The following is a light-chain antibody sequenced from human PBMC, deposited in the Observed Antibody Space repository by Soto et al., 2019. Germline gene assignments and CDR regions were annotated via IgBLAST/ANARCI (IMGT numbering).Light chain of an antibody. Sequence: EIVLTQSPGSLSLSPGERATLSCRASQSVDSSFIAWYQKKPGQAPRLLIYGASKRATGIPDRFSGSGSGTDFTLTISRLEPEDFAVYYCQQYVSSVTFGQGTKVEIK. J-gene: IGKJ1*01. CDR2: GAS. V-gene: IGKV3-20*01. CDR1: QSVDSSF. CDR3: QQYVSSVT.